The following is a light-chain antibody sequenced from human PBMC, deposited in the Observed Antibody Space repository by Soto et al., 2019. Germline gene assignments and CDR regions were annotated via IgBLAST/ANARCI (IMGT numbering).Light chain of an antibody. Sequence: QPVLTQPPSVSGAPGQRLTISCTGSTSNIGAGYDVHWYQQFPGTAPKLLIYGNNNRPSGVPDRFSGSKSGTSASLAITGLQTEDEADYYCQSYDSSLSVVVFGGGTKVTVL. CDR2: GNN. CDR1: TSNIGAGYD. CDR3: QSYDSSLSVVV. J-gene: IGLJ2*01. V-gene: IGLV1-40*01.